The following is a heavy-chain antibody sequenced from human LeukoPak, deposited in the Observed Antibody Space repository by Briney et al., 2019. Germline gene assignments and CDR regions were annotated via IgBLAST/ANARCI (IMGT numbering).Heavy chain of an antibody. CDR2: ISGSGGVT. J-gene: IGHJ4*02. V-gene: IGHV3-23*01. Sequence: GGSLRLSCAASGFTFSSYAMSWVRQAPGKGLEWVSTISGSGGVTYYPDSVRGRFTISRDNSKNTLHLQMDSLRAEDTAIYYCAKWPEGATPKFHYWGQGNLVTVSS. D-gene: IGHD1-26*01. CDR1: GFTFSSYA. CDR3: AKWPEGATPKFHY.